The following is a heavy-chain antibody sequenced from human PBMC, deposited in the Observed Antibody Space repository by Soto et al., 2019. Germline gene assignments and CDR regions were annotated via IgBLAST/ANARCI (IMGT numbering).Heavy chain of an antibody. CDR2: IFHSGST. CDR3: ARVFDY. J-gene: IGHJ4*02. V-gene: IGHV4-39*01. Sequence: SETLSLTCTVSGGSISSSSYYWGWIRQPPGKGLEWIGTIFHSGSTYYNSSLRSRVTISVDTSKNQFFLKLISVTAADTAVYYCARVFDYWGQGTLVTVSS. CDR1: GGSISSSSYY.